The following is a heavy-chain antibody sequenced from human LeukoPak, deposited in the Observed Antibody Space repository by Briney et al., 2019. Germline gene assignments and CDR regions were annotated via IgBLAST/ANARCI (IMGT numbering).Heavy chain of an antibody. CDR2: ISSSSSYI. CDR1: GFTFSSYS. CDR3: AKSTGYSSGCPGDY. J-gene: IGHJ4*02. D-gene: IGHD6-19*01. V-gene: IGHV3-21*01. Sequence: PGGSLRLSCAASGFTFSSYSMNWVRQVPGKGLEWVSSISSSSSYIYYADSVKGRFTISRDNSKNTLYLQMNSLRAEDTAVYYCAKSTGYSSGCPGDYWGQGTLVTVSS.